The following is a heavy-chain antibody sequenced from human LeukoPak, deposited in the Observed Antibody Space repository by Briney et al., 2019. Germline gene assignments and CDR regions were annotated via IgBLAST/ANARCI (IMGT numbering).Heavy chain of an antibody. CDR3: ARSKVYGGNSYYYYYGMDV. Sequence: SEALSLTCAVYGGSFSGYYWSWIRQPPGKGLEWIGEIYHSISTNYNPSLKSRVTISVDTSKNQFSLKLSSVTAADTAVYYCARSKVYGGNSYYYYYGMDVWGQGTTVTVSS. J-gene: IGHJ6*02. CDR2: IYHSIST. D-gene: IGHD4-23*01. CDR1: GGSFSGYY. V-gene: IGHV4-34*01.